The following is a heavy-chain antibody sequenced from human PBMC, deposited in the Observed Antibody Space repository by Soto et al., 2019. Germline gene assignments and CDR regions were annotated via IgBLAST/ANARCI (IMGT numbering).Heavy chain of an antibody. CDR3: AKQPLHSGSYPEYFQH. CDR2: ISGSGGST. CDR1: GFTFSSYA. V-gene: IGHV3-23*01. J-gene: IGHJ1*01. D-gene: IGHD1-26*01. Sequence: EVQLLESGGGLVQPGGSLRLSCAASGFTFSSYAMSWVRQAPGKGLEWVSAISGSGGSTYYADSVKGRFTISRDNSKNTLYLQMNSLRAEDTAVYYCAKQPLHSGSYPEYFQHWGQGTLVTVSS.